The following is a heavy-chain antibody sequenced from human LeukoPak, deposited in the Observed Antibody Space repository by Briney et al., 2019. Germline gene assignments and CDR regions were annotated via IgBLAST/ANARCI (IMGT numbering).Heavy chain of an antibody. D-gene: IGHD3-22*01. Sequence: EASVKVSCKASGYTFTSYYMHWVRQAPGQGLEWMGWINPNSGGTNYAQKFQGRVTMTRDTSISTAYMELSRLRSDDTAVYYCAVYSSGYYYPFSYWGQGTLVTVSS. CDR2: INPNSGGT. J-gene: IGHJ4*02. CDR1: GYTFTSYY. V-gene: IGHV1-2*02. CDR3: AVYSSGYYYPFSY.